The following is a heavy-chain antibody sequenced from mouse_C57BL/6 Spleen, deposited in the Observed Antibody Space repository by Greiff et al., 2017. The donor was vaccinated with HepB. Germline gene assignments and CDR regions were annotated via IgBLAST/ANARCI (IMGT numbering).Heavy chain of an antibody. V-gene: IGHV2-6*01. CDR1: GFSLTSYG. CDR2: IWGVGST. CDR3: ASLIYYGNNYYAMDY. J-gene: IGHJ4*01. D-gene: IGHD2-1*01. Sequence: VKLVESGPGLVAPSQSLSITCTVSGFSLTSYGVDWVRQSPGKGLEWLGVIWGVGSTNYNSALKSRLSISKDNSKSQVFLKMNSLQTDDTAMYYCASLIYYGNNYYAMDYWGQGTSVTVSS.